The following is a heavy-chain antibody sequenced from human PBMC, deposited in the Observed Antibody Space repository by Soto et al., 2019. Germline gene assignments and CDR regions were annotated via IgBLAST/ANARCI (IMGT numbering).Heavy chain of an antibody. CDR3: ARVHSSSYHYFDY. CDR2: IDNAGSSA. CDR1: GFTFSIYW. Sequence: GGSLRLSCTAFGFTFSIYWMHWVRQAPGKGPVWVSRIDNAGSSARYADSVKGRFTISRDNAKNTVYLQMNSLRAEDTAVYYCARVHSSSYHYFDYWGQGTLVTVS. V-gene: IGHV3-74*01. D-gene: IGHD6-13*01. J-gene: IGHJ4*02.